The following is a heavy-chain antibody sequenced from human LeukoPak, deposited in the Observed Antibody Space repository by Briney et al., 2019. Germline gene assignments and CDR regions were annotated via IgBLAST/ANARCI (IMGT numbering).Heavy chain of an antibody. Sequence: SETLSLTCAVYGGSFSGHYWSWIRQPTGKGLEWIGEINHSESTNYNPSLKSRVVISVDTSKSQFSLKLTSVIAADTAVYYCARGYQLLWGGWFDPWGQGTLVTVSS. CDR3: ARGYQLLWGGWFDP. D-gene: IGHD2-2*01. J-gene: IGHJ5*02. V-gene: IGHV4-34*01. CDR2: INHSEST. CDR1: GGSFSGHY.